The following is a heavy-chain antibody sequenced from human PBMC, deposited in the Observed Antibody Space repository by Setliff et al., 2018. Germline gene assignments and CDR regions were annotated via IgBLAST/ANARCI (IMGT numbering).Heavy chain of an antibody. CDR2: INHSGTT. CDR1: GGSFSGYY. Sequence: NPSETLSLTCAVYGGSFSGYYWSWIRQPPGKGLERIGEINHSGTTNYNPSLKGRVAISTDTSKNHFSLKLTSVTAADTAIYYCARDNTVVGATDYWGQGTLVTVSS. D-gene: IGHD1-26*01. V-gene: IGHV4-34*01. CDR3: ARDNTVVGATDY. J-gene: IGHJ4*02.